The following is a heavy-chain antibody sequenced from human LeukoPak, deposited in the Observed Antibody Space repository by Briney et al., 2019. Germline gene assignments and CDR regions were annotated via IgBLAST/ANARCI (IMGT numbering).Heavy chain of an antibody. CDR2: IYTSGST. CDR3: ARARVVRQGRSSSSGWFDP. V-gene: IGHV4-4*07. D-gene: IGHD6-6*01. Sequence: SETLSLTCTVSGGSISSYYWSWIRQPAGKGLEWIGRIYTSGSTNYNPSLKSRVTISVDTSKNQFSLKLSSVTAADTAVYYCARARVVRQGRSSSSGWFDPWGQGTLVTVSS. CDR1: GGSISSYY. J-gene: IGHJ5*02.